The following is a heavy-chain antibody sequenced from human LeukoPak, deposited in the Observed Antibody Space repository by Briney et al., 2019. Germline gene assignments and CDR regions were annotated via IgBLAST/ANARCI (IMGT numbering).Heavy chain of an antibody. CDR1: GFTFDDYA. Sequence: GGSLRLSCAASGFTFDDYAMHWVRQAPGKGLEWVSAISGSGGSTYYADSVKGRFTISRDNSKNTLYLQMNSLRAEDTAVYYCAKEPTVLTRYFDYWGQGTLVTVSS. CDR3: AKEPTVLTRYFDY. V-gene: IGHV3-23*01. D-gene: IGHD4/OR15-4a*01. J-gene: IGHJ4*01. CDR2: ISGSGGST.